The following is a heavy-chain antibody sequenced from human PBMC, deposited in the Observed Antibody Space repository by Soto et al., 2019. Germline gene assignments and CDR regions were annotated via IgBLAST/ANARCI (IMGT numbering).Heavy chain of an antibody. CDR3: VSLSAPTEY. V-gene: IGHV3-30*02. CDR1: GFAFGSYG. Sequence: GGSLRLSCAASGFAFGSYGMHWVRQTPGKGLEWVALIRFDGSSTHYGDSVKGRFTISRDNSKNTLYLQMDSLRAEDTAVYFCVSLSAPTEYWGQGTLVTVSS. CDR2: IRFDGSST. D-gene: IGHD2-15*01. J-gene: IGHJ4*02.